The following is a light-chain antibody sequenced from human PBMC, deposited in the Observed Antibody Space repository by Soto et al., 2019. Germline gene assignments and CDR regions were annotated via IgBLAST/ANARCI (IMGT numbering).Light chain of an antibody. CDR1: QGISSH. CDR3: QQLYTLPFT. J-gene: IGKJ5*01. Sequence: IQWPQSPSSLSASVGDRVTITCRASQGISSHLAWYQQKPGKAPKLLIYAASTLQSGVPSRFSGSGSGTEFTLTISGLLPEDFAAYHCQQLYTLPFTFGQGTRLAIK. CDR2: AAS. V-gene: IGKV1-9*01.